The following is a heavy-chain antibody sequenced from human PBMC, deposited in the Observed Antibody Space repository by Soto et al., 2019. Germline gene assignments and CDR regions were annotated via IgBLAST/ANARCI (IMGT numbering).Heavy chain of an antibody. V-gene: IGHV1-18*04. Sequence: ASVKVSCKASGYTFTSYGISWVRQAPGQGLEWMGWISAYNGNTNYAQKLQGRVTMTTDTSTSTAYMELRSLRSDDTAVYYCARDDYYDSSGYPSDYWGQGTLVTVS. J-gene: IGHJ4*02. D-gene: IGHD3-22*01. CDR1: GYTFTSYG. CDR3: ARDDYYDSSGYPSDY. CDR2: ISAYNGNT.